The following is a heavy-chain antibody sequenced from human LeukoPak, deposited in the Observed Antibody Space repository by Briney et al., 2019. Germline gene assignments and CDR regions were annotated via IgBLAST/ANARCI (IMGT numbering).Heavy chain of an antibody. J-gene: IGHJ5*02. V-gene: IGHV1-8*01. CDR1: GYTFTSYG. Sequence: ASVKVSCKASGYTFTSYGINWVRQATGQGLEWMGWMNPNSGNTGYAQKFQGRVTMTRNTSISTAYMELSSLRSEDTAVYYCARDPGYGSGNQFDPWGQGTLVTVSS. CDR3: ARDPGYGSGNQFDP. CDR2: MNPNSGNT. D-gene: IGHD3-10*01.